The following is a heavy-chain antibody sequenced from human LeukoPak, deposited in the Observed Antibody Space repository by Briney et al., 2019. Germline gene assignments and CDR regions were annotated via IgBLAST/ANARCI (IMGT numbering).Heavy chain of an antibody. CDR2: ISSSSSYI. Sequence: GGSLRLSCAASGFTFSSYSMDWVRQAPGKGLEWVSSISSSSSYIYYADSVKGRFTISRDNAKNSLYLQMNSLRAEDTAVYYCARAGYYYDSSGYYVFDYWGQGTLVTVSS. V-gene: IGHV3-21*01. CDR3: ARAGYYYDSSGYYVFDY. D-gene: IGHD3-22*01. CDR1: GFTFSSYS. J-gene: IGHJ4*02.